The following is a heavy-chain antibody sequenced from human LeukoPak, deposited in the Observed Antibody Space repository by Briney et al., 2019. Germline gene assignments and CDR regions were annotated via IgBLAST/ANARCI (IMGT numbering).Heavy chain of an antibody. Sequence: SVKVSCKASGGTFSSYAISWVRQAPGQGLEWMGGIIPIFGTANYAQKFQGRVTVTTDESTSTAYMELSSLRSEDTAVYYCARGGQYQLLLNWFDPWGQGTLVTVSS. CDR3: ARGGQYQLLLNWFDP. CDR1: GGTFSSYA. J-gene: IGHJ5*02. CDR2: IIPIFGTA. V-gene: IGHV1-69*05. D-gene: IGHD2-2*01.